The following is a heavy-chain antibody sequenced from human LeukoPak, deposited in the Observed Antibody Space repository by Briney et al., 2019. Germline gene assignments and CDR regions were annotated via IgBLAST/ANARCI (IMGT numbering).Heavy chain of an antibody. CDR1: GGSISSGGYS. CDR2: IYHSGST. Sequence: SETLSLTCAVSGGSISSGGYSWSWLRQPPGKGLEWIGYIYHSGSTYYNPSLKSRVTISVDRSKNQFSLKLSSVTAADTAVYYCARGAADAFDIWGQGTMVTVSS. CDR3: ARGAADAFDI. D-gene: IGHD6-25*01. J-gene: IGHJ3*02. V-gene: IGHV4-30-2*01.